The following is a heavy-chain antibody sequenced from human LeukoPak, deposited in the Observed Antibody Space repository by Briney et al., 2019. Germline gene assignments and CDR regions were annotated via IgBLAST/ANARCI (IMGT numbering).Heavy chain of an antibody. J-gene: IGHJ3*02. CDR2: ISSSSSYI. CDR1: GFTFSSYS. Sequence: GGSLRLSCAASGFTFSSYSMNWVRQAPGKGLEWVSSISSSSSYIYYADSVKGRFTISRDNAKNSPYLQMNSLRAEDTAVYYCARAVAGFAAFDIWGQGTMVTVSS. CDR3: ARAVAGFAAFDI. D-gene: IGHD6-19*01. V-gene: IGHV3-21*01.